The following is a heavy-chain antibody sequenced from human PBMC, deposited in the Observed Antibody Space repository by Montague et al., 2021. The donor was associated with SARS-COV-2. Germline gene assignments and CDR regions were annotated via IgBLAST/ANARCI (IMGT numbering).Heavy chain of an antibody. CDR3: ARDKRASKGYYFGSGFDY. V-gene: IGHV4-59*01. Sequence: SETLSLTCTVSGVSISSYYWSWIRQPPGKGLEWIGYIYYTGSTNYKPSLKSRATISLDASKNQFSLKLRSVTAADTAVYYCARDKRASKGYYFGSGFDYWGQGTLVTVSS. CDR2: IYYTGST. D-gene: IGHD3-22*01. J-gene: IGHJ4*02. CDR1: GVSISSYY.